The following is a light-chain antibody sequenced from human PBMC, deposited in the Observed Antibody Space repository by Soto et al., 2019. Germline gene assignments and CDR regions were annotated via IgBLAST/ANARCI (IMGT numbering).Light chain of an antibody. J-gene: IGKJ2*02. CDR1: QSLLHTNGYTY. CDR2: LCS. V-gene: IGKV2-28*01. Sequence: DIVMTQSPLSLPVTPGEPASISCRSGQSLLHTNGYTYLDWYLQKPGQSPQLLIYLCSTRASGVPDRFSGSGSGTDFTLKISRVEAEDVGFYYCLQALQTPWTFGQGTKLEIK. CDR3: LQALQTPWT.